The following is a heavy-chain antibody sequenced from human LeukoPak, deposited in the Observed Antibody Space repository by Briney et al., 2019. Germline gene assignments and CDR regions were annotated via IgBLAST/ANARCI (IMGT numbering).Heavy chain of an antibody. CDR2: ISGSGGST. CDR1: GFTFSSYA. V-gene: IGHV3-23*01. J-gene: IGHJ4*02. CDR3: AEGRAYYYGSGYFDY. Sequence: GGSLRLSCAASGFTFSSYAMSWVRQAPGKGLEWVSAISGSGGSTYYADSVKGRFTISRDNSKNTLYLQMNSLRAEDTAVYYCAEGRAYYYGSGYFDYWGQGTLVTVSS. D-gene: IGHD3-10*01.